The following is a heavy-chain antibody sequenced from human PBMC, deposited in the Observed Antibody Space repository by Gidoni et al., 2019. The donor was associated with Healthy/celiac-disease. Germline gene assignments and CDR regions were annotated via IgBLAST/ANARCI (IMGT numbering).Heavy chain of an antibody. D-gene: IGHD1-26*01. Sequence: QVQLVQSGAEVKKPGSSVKVSCKASGATFSSYTISWVRQAPGQEFEWMGRIIPILGIANYAQKFQGRVTITADKSTSTAYMELGSLRAEDTAVYYCARDREGYYYYGMDVWGQGTTVTVSS. CDR2: IIPILGIA. CDR3: ARDREGYYYYGMDV. V-gene: IGHV1-69*08. CDR1: GATFSSYT. J-gene: IGHJ6*02.